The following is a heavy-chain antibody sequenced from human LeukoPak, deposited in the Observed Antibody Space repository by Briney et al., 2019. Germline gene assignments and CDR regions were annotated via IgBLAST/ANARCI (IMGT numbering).Heavy chain of an antibody. V-gene: IGHV4-59*11. Sequence: PKTLLFTCSATGSSIIGPDWSWFRQPPGKGMASLGYAYQSGLTNYTPSLKRTVTISIGSSESQFSLTLTSVTAADTAISYGEGHGGTFDPWGQEILVTVSP. CDR1: GSSIIGPD. J-gene: IGHJ5*02. CDR2: AYQSGLT. D-gene: IGHD1-1*01. CDR3: EGHGGTFDP.